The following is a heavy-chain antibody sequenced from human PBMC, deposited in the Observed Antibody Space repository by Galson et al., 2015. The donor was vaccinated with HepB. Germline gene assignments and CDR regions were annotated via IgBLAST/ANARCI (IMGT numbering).Heavy chain of an antibody. CDR1: GFTFSSDA. V-gene: IGHV3-23*01. Sequence: SLRLSCAASGFTFSSDAMSWVRQAPGKGLEWVSGISGSGGTKYYADSVQGRFTISRDNSKNTLFLQMNSLRGDDTAVYYCAKIPLRFLEWYPVLVDYWGQGTLVTVSS. CDR3: AKIPLRFLEWYPVLVDY. J-gene: IGHJ4*02. CDR2: ISGSGGTK. D-gene: IGHD3-3*01.